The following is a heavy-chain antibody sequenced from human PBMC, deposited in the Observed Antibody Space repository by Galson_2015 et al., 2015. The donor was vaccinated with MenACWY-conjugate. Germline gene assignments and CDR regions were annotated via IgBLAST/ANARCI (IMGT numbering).Heavy chain of an antibody. Sequence: SWVRQAPGKGLEWVANIKQDGSETYYVDPVKGRFTISRDNAKNSFYLQMDSLRAEDTAVYYCARCIQITYSDILTAYDSWGQGTLVIVSS. V-gene: IGHV3-7*03. J-gene: IGHJ4*02. CDR2: IKQDGSET. D-gene: IGHD3-9*01. CDR3: ARCIQITYSDILTAYDS.